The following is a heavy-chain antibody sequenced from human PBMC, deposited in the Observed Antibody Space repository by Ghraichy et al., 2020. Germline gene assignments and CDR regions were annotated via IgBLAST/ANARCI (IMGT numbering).Heavy chain of an antibody. CDR1: GYSFTSYW. V-gene: IGHV5-51*01. CDR3: ARQGVRGVIIDYYYGMDV. Sequence: NISCKGSGYSFTSYWIGWVRQMPGKGLEWMGIIYPGDSDTRYSPSFQGQVTISADKSISTAYLQWSSLKASDTAMYYCARQGVRGVIIDYYYGMDVWGQGTTVTVSS. J-gene: IGHJ6*02. CDR2: IYPGDSDT. D-gene: IGHD3-10*01.